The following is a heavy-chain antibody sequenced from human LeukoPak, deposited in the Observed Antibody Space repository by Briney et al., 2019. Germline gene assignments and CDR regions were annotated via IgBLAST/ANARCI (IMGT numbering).Heavy chain of an antibody. J-gene: IGHJ6*02. CDR1: GFAFSGYD. Sequence: GGSLRLSCAASGFAFSGYDMHWVRQTTGKGLEWVSGIGTAGDPYYSGSVKGRFTISRENAKNSLYLQMNSLRAGDTVVYYCARATILTGYGMDVWGQGTTVTVSS. CDR3: ARATILTGYGMDV. CDR2: IGTAGDP. V-gene: IGHV3-13*05. D-gene: IGHD3-9*01.